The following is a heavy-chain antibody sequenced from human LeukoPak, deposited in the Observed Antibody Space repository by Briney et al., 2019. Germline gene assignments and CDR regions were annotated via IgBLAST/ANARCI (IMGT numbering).Heavy chain of an antibody. CDR2: IRYDGSNK. J-gene: IGHJ4*02. D-gene: IGHD3-22*01. CDR3: AKVTYDSSGYLFDY. V-gene: IGHV3-30*02. CDR1: GFTFSSYG. Sequence: GRSLRLSCAASGFTFSSYGMHWVRQAPGKGLEWVAFIRYDGSNKYYADSVKGRFTISRDNSKNTLYLQMNSLRAEDTAVYYCAKVTYDSSGYLFDYWGQGTLVTVSS.